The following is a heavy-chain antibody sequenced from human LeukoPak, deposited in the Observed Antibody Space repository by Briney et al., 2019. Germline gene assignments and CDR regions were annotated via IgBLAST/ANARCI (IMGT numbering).Heavy chain of an antibody. CDR3: ATGDRSGWFGNFDY. J-gene: IGHJ4*02. CDR1: GYTLTEVS. D-gene: IGHD6-19*01. CDR2: FDPEDGET. V-gene: IGHV1-24*01. Sequence: ASVKVSCKVSGYTLTEVSIHWVRQAPGKGLEWMGGFDPEDGETIYAQKFQGRVTMTEDTSTNTAYMELSSLRSEDTAVLYCATGDRSGWFGNFDYWGQGTPVTVSS.